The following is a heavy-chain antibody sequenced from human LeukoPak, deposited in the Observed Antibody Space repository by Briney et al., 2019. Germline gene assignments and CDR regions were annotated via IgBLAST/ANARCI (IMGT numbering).Heavy chain of an antibody. Sequence: PGGSLRLYCAASGFTFSSYGMHWVRQAPGKGLEWVAVISYDGSNKYYADSVKGRFTISRDNSKNTLYLQMNSLRAEDAAVYYCAKGDQLWLGSYYYYYGMDVWGQGTTVTVSS. CDR2: ISYDGSNK. CDR1: GFTFSSYG. V-gene: IGHV3-30*18. CDR3: AKGDQLWLGSYYYYYGMDV. D-gene: IGHD5-18*01. J-gene: IGHJ6*02.